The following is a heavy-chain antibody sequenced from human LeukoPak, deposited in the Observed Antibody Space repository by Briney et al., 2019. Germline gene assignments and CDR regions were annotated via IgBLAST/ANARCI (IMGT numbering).Heavy chain of an antibody. CDR3: ARDGRENYYDSSGDY. CDR1: GYTFTGYY. V-gene: IGHV1-2*02. J-gene: IGHJ4*02. CDR2: INPNSGGT. Sequence: GASVKVSCKASGYTFTGYYMHWVRQAPGQGLEWMGWINPNSGGTNYAQKFQGRVTMTRDTSISTAYMELSSLRSEDTAVYYCARDGRENYYDSSGDYWGQGTLVTVSS. D-gene: IGHD3-22*01.